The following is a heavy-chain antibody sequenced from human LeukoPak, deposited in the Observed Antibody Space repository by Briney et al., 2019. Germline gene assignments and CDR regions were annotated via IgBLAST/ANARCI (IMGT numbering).Heavy chain of an antibody. CDR2: INLDGSEK. J-gene: IGHJ5*02. CDR1: RCTFSNYW. CDR3: ARDPPRRYDL. Sequence: GGSLTLSCLASRCTFSNYWMTWVRQAAGNGMEWVARINLDGSEKFYVDSVKGRFTISRDKPKNSLYLQMNSLRPEDTAVYYCARDPPRRYDLWGQGTLVTVSS. V-gene: IGHV3-7*01.